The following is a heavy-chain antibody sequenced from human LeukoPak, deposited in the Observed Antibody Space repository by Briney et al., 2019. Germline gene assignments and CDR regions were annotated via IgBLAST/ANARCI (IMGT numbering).Heavy chain of an antibody. Sequence: GGSLRLSCAASGFTVSSTYMSWVRQAPGKGLEWASVIYSGGFTYYADSVKGRFTISRDNANNSLYLQMNSLRAEDTAVYYCARDYTRTTGWFDPWGQGTLVTVSS. CDR1: GFTVSSTY. CDR2: IYSGGFT. CDR3: ARDYTRTTGWFDP. V-gene: IGHV3-53*01. D-gene: IGHD1-1*01. J-gene: IGHJ5*02.